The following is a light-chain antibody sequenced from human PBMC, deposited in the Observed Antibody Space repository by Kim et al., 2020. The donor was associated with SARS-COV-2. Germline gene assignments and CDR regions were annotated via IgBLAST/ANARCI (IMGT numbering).Light chain of an antibody. CDR2: EDT. J-gene: IGLJ3*02. CDR1: ALPNQY. CDR3: QSSDSSDTFWV. V-gene: IGLV3-25*03. Sequence: PGQTDRSTCSGDALPNQYAYWFQQKPGQAPVLVIYEDTERPSGIPERFSGSTSGTTVTLTISGVQAEDEADYYCQSSDSSDTFWVFGGGTQLTVL.